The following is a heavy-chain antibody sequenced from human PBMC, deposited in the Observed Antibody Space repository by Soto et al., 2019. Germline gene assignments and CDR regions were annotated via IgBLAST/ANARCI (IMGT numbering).Heavy chain of an antibody. CDR1: GFTFDDYG. V-gene: IGHV3-20*01. CDR2: SNWNGGRT. D-gene: IGHD4-17*01. Sequence: EVQLVESGGGVVRPGGSLRLSCAASGFTFDDYGMSCVRQAPGKGLEWGSGSNWNGGRTGYADSVKGRFTISRDNAKISLHLQMNSLRTADTPLYHGARRVIYGDNYCYLYVWGKGTKVTVSS. J-gene: IGHJ6*03. CDR3: ARRVIYGDNYCYLYV.